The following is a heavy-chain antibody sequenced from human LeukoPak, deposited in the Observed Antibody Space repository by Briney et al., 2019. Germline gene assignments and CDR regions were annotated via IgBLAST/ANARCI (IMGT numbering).Heavy chain of an antibody. CDR3: ARDPKPDYYYYYGMDV. CDR1: GYSISSGYY. J-gene: IGHJ6*04. V-gene: IGHV4-38-2*02. CDR2: IYHSGST. Sequence: SETLSLTCTVSGYSISSGYYWGWIRQPPGKGLEWIGSIYHSGSTYYNPSLKSRVTISVDTSKNQFSLKLSSVTAADTAVYYCARDPKPDYYYYYGMDVWGKGTTVTVSS.